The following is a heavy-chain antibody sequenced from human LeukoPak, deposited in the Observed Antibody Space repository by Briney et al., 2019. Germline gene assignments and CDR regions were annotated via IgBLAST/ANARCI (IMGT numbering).Heavy chain of an antibody. J-gene: IGHJ5*02. D-gene: IGHD5/OR15-5a*01. CDR1: GYTFTDYY. CDR3: ARDLIGFSVWFDP. CDR2: INPNSGGA. V-gene: IGHV1-2*02. Sequence: AASVKVSCKASGYTFTDYYMHWVRQAPGQGLEGMGWINPNSGGANYAQKFQGRVTMTRDTSISTAYMELSRLRSDDTAVYYCARDLIGFSVWFDPWGQGTLVTVSS.